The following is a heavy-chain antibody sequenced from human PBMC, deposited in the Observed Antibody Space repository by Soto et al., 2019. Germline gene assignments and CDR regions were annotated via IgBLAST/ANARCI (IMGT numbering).Heavy chain of an antibody. V-gene: IGHV1-18*01. D-gene: IGHD5-18*01. Sequence: QVQLVQSGAEVKKPGASMKVSCKASGYTFNNYGISWVRQAPGQGLEWMGWISAYNGNTNYAQRHQGRVTMTTDTSTSKAYMELRSLRSDDTGVYCCARRRYTTDGFDIWGQGTMVTVSS. J-gene: IGHJ3*02. CDR2: ISAYNGNT. CDR1: GYTFNNYG. CDR3: ARRRYTTDGFDI.